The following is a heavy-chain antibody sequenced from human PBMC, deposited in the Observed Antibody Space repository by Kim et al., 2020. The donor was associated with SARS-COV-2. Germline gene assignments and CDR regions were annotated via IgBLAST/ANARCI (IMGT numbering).Heavy chain of an antibody. Sequence: SETLSLTCAVYGGSFSGYYWSWIRQPPGKGLEWIGEINHSGSTNYNPSLKSRVTISVDTSKNQFSLKLSSVTAADTAVYYCARWGSWYGGWFDPWGQGTLVTVSS. CDR2: INHSGST. CDR3: ARWGSWYGGWFDP. J-gene: IGHJ5*02. CDR1: GGSFSGYY. V-gene: IGHV4-34*01. D-gene: IGHD6-13*01.